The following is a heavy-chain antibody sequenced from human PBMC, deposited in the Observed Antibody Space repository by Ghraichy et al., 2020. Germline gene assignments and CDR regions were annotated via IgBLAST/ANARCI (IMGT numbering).Heavy chain of an antibody. J-gene: IGHJ4*02. CDR1: GFTFSSYG. Sequence: GESLNISCAASGFTFSSYGMHWVRQAPGKGLEWVAVISYDGSNKYYADSVKGRFTISRDNSKNTLYLQMNSLRAEDTAVYYCAKDQNLGSYSYGLYYFDYWGQGTLVTVSS. CDR2: ISYDGSNK. V-gene: IGHV3-30*18. CDR3: AKDQNLGSYSYGLYYFDY. D-gene: IGHD5-18*01.